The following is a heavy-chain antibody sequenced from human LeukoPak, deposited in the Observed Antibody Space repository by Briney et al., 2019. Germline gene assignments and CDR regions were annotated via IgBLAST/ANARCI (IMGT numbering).Heavy chain of an antibody. J-gene: IGHJ4*02. CDR2: INPSGGST. Sequence: ASVKFSCKASGYTFTSYYMHWVRQAPGQGLEWMGIINPSGGSTSYAQKFQGRVTMTRDTSTSTVYMELSSLRSEDTAVYYCASLLDPDPDRDYWGQGTLVTVSS. D-gene: IGHD3-22*01. V-gene: IGHV1-46*01. CDR3: ASLLDPDPDRDY. CDR1: GYTFTSYY.